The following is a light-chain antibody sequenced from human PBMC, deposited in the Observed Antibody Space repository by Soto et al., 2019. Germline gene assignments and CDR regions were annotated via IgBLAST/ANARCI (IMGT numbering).Light chain of an antibody. CDR2: GAS. J-gene: IGKJ5*01. V-gene: IGKV3-20*01. CDR3: QHYGTSPEVT. Sequence: EIVLTQSPAPLSLSSGERAPLSFRALESVSSSSLAWYQQKPGQAPRLLMHGASSRATGIPDRFSGSGSGADFTLTISRVEPEDFAVYYCQHYGTSPEVTFGQGTRLEIK. CDR1: ESVSSSS.